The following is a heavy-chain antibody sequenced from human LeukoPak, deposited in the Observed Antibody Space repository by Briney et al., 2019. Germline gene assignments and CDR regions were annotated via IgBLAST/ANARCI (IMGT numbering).Heavy chain of an antibody. D-gene: IGHD3-22*01. J-gene: IGHJ2*01. Sequence: PSETLSLTCTVSGGSISRYYWSCLRQPPGKGLEWIGYIYYSGNTNYNPSLKSRVSISIDTSKNQFSLQLSSVTAADTAVYYCARDRDSSGLRDFDLWGRGTLVTVSA. CDR1: GGSISRYY. CDR3: ARDRDSSGLRDFDL. V-gene: IGHV4-59*01. CDR2: IYYSGNT.